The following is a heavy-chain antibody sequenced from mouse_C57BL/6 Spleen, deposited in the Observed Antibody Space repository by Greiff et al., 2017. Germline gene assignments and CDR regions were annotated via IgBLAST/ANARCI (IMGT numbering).Heavy chain of an antibody. J-gene: IGHJ2*01. CDR2: INPSTGGT. CDR3: AEDNDFDY. D-gene: IGHD1-3*01. V-gene: IGHV1-42*01. Sequence: EVQLQQPGPELVKPGASVKISCKASGYSFTGYYMNWVKQSPEKSLEWIGEINPSTGGTTYNQKFKTKATLTVDKSSSTAYMQLKSLTSEDSAVXDCAEDNDFDYWGQGTTLTVSS. CDR1: GYSFTGYY.